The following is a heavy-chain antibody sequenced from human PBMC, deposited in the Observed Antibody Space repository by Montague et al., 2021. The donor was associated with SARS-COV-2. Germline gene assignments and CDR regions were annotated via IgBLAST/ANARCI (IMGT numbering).Heavy chain of an antibody. V-gene: IGHV2-5*01. CDR3: AHLIRYYDIFTGIPFDY. J-gene: IGHJ4*02. CDR1: GFSLSTPNVG. CDR2: IYSNDEK. Sequence: PALVKPTQTLTLTCTFSGFSLSTPNVGVGWIRQPPGKALEWVAVIYSNDEKRYSPSLRNRLTITKDTAKNQVVLSLTYVDPVDTATYYCAHLIRYYDIFTGIPFDYWGQGSQVPVS. D-gene: IGHD3-9*01.